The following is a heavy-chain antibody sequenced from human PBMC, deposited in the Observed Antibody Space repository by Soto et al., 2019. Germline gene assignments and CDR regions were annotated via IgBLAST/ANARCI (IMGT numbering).Heavy chain of an antibody. CDR1: GGSIRSYY. J-gene: IGHJ6*02. CDR3: SRVGCSNSNCQTRGMDV. Sequence: PSETLSLTCTVSGGSIRSYYWSWVRQPAGKGLEWVGRIYSDGTTNYSPSLKSRVTMSLDTSKNQFSLQLSSVTAADTAVYYCSRVGCSNSNCQTRGMDVWGQGTTVT. V-gene: IGHV4-4*07. CDR2: IYSDGTT. D-gene: IGHD2-2*01.